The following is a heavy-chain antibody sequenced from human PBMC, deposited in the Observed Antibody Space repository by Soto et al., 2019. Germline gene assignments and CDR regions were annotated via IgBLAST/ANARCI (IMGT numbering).Heavy chain of an antibody. D-gene: IGHD2-2*01. CDR2: IYYSGST. Sequence: ASETLSLTCPVSGGSISSYYWSWIRQPPGKGLEWIGYIYYSGSTNYNPSLKSRVTISVDTSKNQFSLKLSSVTAADTAVYYCAGGPSPESYCSSTSCYAELYYFDYWGQGTLVTVSS. CDR1: GGSISSYY. V-gene: IGHV4-59*01. J-gene: IGHJ4*02. CDR3: AGGPSPESYCSSTSCYAELYYFDY.